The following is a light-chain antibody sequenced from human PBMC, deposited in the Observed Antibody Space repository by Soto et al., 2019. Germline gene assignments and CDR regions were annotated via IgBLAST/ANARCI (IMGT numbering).Light chain of an antibody. J-gene: IGLJ2*01. V-gene: IGLV2-14*01. CDR1: MRDVGAYNL. Sequence: QSALTQPASVSGSPGQSITISCAGTMRDVGAYNLVSWYQQHPGRAPQLIIYEVRNRPSGISFRFSGSKSGNTASLTISGLQAEDEADYYCSSYTSKSRLIFGGGTTLTVL. CDR2: EVR. CDR3: SSYTSKSRLI.